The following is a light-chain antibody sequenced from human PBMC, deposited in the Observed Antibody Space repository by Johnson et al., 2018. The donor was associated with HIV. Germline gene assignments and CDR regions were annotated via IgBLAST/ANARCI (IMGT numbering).Light chain of an antibody. V-gene: IGLV1-51*01. J-gene: IGLJ1*01. CDR3: GTWDSSLSQGV. Sequence: LPQPPSVSAAPGQKVTISCSGSSSNIGNNYVSWYQQLPGTAPKFLIYDNNKRPSGIPDRFSGSKSGTSATLGITGLQTGDEADYYCGTWDSSLSQGVFGTGTKVTVL. CDR1: SSNIGNNY. CDR2: DNN.